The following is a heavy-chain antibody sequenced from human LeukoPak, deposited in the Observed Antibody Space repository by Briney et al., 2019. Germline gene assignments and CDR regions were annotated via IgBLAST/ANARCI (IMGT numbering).Heavy chain of an antibody. CDR2: IYYTET. J-gene: IGHJ1*01. CDR1: GGSVSNYY. D-gene: IGHD3-22*01. CDR3: ARGSGYYYDSSGYYGSKYFQH. Sequence: SETLSLTCTVSGGSVSNYYWSWIRQSPGKGLEWIGYIYYTETSYNPSLKSRVTISADTSKNQFSLKLSSVTAADTAVYYCARGSGYYYDSSGYYGSKYFQHWGQGTLVTVSS. V-gene: IGHV4-59*02.